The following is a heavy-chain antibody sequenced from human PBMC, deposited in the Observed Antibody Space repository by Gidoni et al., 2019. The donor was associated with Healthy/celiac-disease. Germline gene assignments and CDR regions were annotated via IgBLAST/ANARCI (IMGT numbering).Heavy chain of an antibody. Sequence: EVQLVESGGGLVQPGGSLRLSCASSGFPFSSYDMHWVRQATGKGLEWVSAIGTAGDKYEPSSVKGRFTISRENAKNSLYLQMNSLRAGDTAVYYCARGVPLGYCSSTSCPPRPYYYYGMDVWGQGTTVTVSS. CDR3: ARGVPLGYCSSTSCPPRPYYYYGMDV. CDR2: IGTAGDK. J-gene: IGHJ6*02. V-gene: IGHV3-13*01. D-gene: IGHD2-2*01. CDR1: GFPFSSYD.